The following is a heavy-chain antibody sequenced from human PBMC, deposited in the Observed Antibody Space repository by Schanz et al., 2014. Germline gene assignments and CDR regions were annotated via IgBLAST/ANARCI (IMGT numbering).Heavy chain of an antibody. CDR1: GFTFRSYS. CDR2: ISSTSRAT. V-gene: IGHV3-48*01. J-gene: IGHJ6*03. D-gene: IGHD2-21*02. Sequence: EVQLVESGGSLVQPGGSLRLSCAASGFTFRSYSMNWVPQAPGKGLEWISYISSTSRATYYADSVKGRFTISRDNAKNSLLLQMNSLRAEDTAVYYCARPSDSSWYMDVWGRGTTVTVSS. CDR3: ARPSDSSWYMDV.